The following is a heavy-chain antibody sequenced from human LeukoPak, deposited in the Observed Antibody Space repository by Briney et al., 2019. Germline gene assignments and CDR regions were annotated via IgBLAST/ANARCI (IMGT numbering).Heavy chain of an antibody. CDR1: AFTFSRYG. CDR2: IRYDGSKK. J-gene: IGHJ3*02. Sequence: GGSLRLSCAASAFTFSRYGMHWVRQAPGKGLEWVTFIRYDGSKKYYADSVKGRFTISRDNSKNTLYLQMNSLRAEDTAVYYCAKEAQNGVYFDVFNIWGKGKMVT. CDR3: AKEAQNGVYFDVFNI. V-gene: IGHV3-30*02. D-gene: IGHD3-10*01.